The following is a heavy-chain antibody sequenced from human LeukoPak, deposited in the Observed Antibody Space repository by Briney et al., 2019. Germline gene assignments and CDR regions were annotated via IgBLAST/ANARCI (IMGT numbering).Heavy chain of an antibody. D-gene: IGHD2-15*01. CDR3: AKGYCSDTNCQTRLGLDY. CDR2: TNSVGSST. J-gene: IGHJ4*02. V-gene: IGHV3-74*01. Sequence: TGVSLRLSCAASGFTFSSFWMHWVRQAPGKGLVWVSRTNSVGSSTSYADSVKGRFTISRDNSKNTLYLQMNSLRAEDTAVYYCAKGYCSDTNCQTRLGLDYWGQGTLVTVSS. CDR1: GFTFSSFW.